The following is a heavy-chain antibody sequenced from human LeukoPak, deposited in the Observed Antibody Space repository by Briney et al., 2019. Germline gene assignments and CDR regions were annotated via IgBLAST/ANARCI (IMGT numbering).Heavy chain of an antibody. CDR2: ISGTGSAV. CDR3: VKGSGTHYYFYYMDV. J-gene: IGHJ6*03. V-gene: IGHV3-23*01. Sequence: PEGSRGLSCAASGFSFITYAMNWVRQAPGKGLEWVSGISGTGSAVGYADSVKGRFTVSRDTSKRTVYLQMSGLRVDDTAVYYCVKGSGTHYYFYYMDVWGKGTPVTVSS. CDR1: GFSFITYA. D-gene: IGHD1-26*01.